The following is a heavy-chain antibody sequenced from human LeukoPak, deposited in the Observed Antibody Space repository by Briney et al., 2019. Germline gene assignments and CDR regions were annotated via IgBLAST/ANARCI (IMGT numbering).Heavy chain of an antibody. Sequence: SETLSLTCTVSGGSISSYYWSWIRQPAGKGLEWIGRIYTSGSTNYNPSLKSRVTMSVDTSKNQFSLKLSSVTAADTAVYYCAKDPLFQVYGDYSVFDYWGQGTLVTVSS. CDR1: GGSISSYY. D-gene: IGHD4-17*01. CDR3: AKDPLFQVYGDYSVFDY. V-gene: IGHV4-4*07. CDR2: IYTSGST. J-gene: IGHJ4*02.